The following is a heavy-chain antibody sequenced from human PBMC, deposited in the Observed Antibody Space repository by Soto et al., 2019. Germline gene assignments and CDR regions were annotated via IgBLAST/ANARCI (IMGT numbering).Heavy chain of an antibody. CDR2: AHHSGRT. Sequence: SETLSLTCRVSGDFISVSNGWNWVRQPPGKGLEWIGEAHHSGRTNYNPSLKSRVTISVDRSQNLFSLQLTSVTAADTAVYFCARSEATALDFWGQGILVTVSS. CDR1: GDFISVSNG. V-gene: IGHV4-4*02. J-gene: IGHJ4*02. CDR3: ARSEATALDF.